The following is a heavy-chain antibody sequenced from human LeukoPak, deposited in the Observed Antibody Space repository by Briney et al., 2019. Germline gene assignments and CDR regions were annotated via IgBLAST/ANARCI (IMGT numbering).Heavy chain of an antibody. Sequence: GASVNVSYKASVYTFTVYYMHWVRQAPGQGRERMGWINPNSGGTNYTQKFQGRVTMTRDTSISTAYMELSRLRSDDTAVYYCARLSHHSSGWYGGWFDPWGQGTLVTVSS. CDR2: INPNSGGT. J-gene: IGHJ5*02. V-gene: IGHV1-2*02. CDR1: VYTFTVYY. CDR3: ARLSHHSSGWYGGWFDP. D-gene: IGHD6-19*01.